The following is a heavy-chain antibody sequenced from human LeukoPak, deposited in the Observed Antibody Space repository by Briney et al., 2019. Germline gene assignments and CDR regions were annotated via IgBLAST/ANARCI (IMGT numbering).Heavy chain of an antibody. CDR3: VRLQPNTGEWAFDI. V-gene: IGHV4-59*01. Sequence: SESLSLTCTVSSGSISSYYWSWIRQPPGKGLEWVGYISNSGSTNYNPSLKSRVTISVDTSKNHLSLKLSSVTAADTAVYHCVRLQPNTGEWAFDIWGQGTMVSVSS. CDR2: ISNSGST. CDR1: SGSISSYY. J-gene: IGHJ3*02. D-gene: IGHD1-1*01.